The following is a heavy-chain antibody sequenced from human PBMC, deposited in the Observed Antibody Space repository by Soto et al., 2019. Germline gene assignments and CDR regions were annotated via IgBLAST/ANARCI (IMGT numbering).Heavy chain of an antibody. Sequence: QVHLVQSGAEVKKPGASVKVSCKASGYTFTSYGITWVRQAPGQGLEWMGWISAHNGNTDYAQKLQGRVIVTRDTSTSTVYMELRGLRSDDTAVYYCARGRYGDYWGQGALVTVSS. D-gene: IGHD1-1*01. J-gene: IGHJ4*02. CDR3: ARGRYGDY. CDR2: ISAHNGNT. CDR1: GYTFTSYG. V-gene: IGHV1-18*01.